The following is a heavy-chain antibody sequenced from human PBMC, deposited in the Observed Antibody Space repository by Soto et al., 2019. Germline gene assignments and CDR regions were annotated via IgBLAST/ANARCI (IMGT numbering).Heavy chain of an antibody. J-gene: IGHJ6*02. V-gene: IGHV1-18*01. Sequence: GAPVKVSCNASGYTFTSYGISWVRQAPGQGLEWMGWIGAYNGNTNYAQKLQGRVTMTTDTSKSTAYMELRSLSSDDTAVYYCARSGGSYDFWSGYCSYYYYGMDAWGQETTVTVSS. D-gene: IGHD3-3*01. CDR3: ARSGGSYDFWSGYCSYYYYGMDA. CDR2: IGAYNGNT. CDR1: GYTFTSYG.